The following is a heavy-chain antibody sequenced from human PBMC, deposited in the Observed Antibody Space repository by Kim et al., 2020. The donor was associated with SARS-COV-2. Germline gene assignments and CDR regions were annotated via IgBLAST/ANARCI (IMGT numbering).Heavy chain of an antibody. CDR2: YK. CDR3: ARAMTRFSDY. Sequence: YKDSAVSVKSRIPTPPDNSKNQFSLQLNSVTPEDTAVYYCARAMTRFSDYWGQGTLVTVSS. J-gene: IGHJ4*02. V-gene: IGHV6-1*01. D-gene: IGHD2-21*02.